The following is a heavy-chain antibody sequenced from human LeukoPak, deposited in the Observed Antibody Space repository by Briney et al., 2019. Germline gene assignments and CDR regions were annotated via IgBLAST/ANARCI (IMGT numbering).Heavy chain of an antibody. Sequence: ASVKVSCKASGGTFSSYAISWVRQAPGQGLEWMGGIIPVFGTTNYAQKFRGRVTITADESTSTAYMELSSLRSEDTAVYYCARDRIITSTIIVTTPGWFDPWGQGTLVTVSS. CDR2: IIPVFGTT. CDR1: GGTFSSYA. CDR3: ARDRIITSTIIVTTPGWFDP. D-gene: IGHD3-22*01. V-gene: IGHV1-69*13. J-gene: IGHJ5*02.